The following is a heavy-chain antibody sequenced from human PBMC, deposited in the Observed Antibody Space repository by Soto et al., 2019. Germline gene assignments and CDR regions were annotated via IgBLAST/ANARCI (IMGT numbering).Heavy chain of an antibody. V-gene: IGHV3-30-3*01. CDR1: GFTFSSYA. J-gene: IGHJ6*02. D-gene: IGHD3-22*01. CDR3: ARDLDDDNYGMDV. CDR2: ISYDGSNK. Sequence: QVQLVESGGGVVQPGRSLRLSCAASGFTFSSYAMHWVRQAPGKGLEWVAVISYDGSNKYYADSVKGRFTISRDNSKNTLYLQMNSLRAEDTAVYYCARDLDDDNYGMDVWGQGTTVTVSS.